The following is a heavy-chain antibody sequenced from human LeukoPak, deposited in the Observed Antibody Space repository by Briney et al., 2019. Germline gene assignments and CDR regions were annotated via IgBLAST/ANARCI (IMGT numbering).Heavy chain of an antibody. Sequence: GGSLRLSCAASGFTFSSYWMAWVRQAPGKGLEWVANIKGDESARHQADSVKGRFTISRDNTRNSLYLQMTNLRGDETAVYYCARDVVGSLDYWGQGTLVTVSS. J-gene: IGHJ4*02. D-gene: IGHD1-26*01. CDR3: ARDVVGSLDY. V-gene: IGHV3-7*01. CDR2: IKGDESAR. CDR1: GFTFSSYW.